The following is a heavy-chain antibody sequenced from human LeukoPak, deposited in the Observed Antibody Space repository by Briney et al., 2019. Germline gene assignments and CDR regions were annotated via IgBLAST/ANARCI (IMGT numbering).Heavy chain of an antibody. D-gene: IGHD3-22*01. V-gene: IGHV3-21*01. CDR1: GFTFSSYS. CDR2: ISSSSSYI. CDR3: ARVRYYDSSGYPPDY. J-gene: IGHJ4*02. Sequence: GGSLRLSCAASGFTFSSYSMNWVRQAPGKGLEWVSSISSSSSYIYYADSVEGRFAISRDNAKNSLYLQMNSLRAEDTAVYYCARVRYYDSSGYPPDYWGQGTLVTVSS.